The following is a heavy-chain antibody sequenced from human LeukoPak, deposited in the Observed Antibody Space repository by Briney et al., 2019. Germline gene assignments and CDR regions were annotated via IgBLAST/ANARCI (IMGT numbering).Heavy chain of an antibody. CDR3: ARDVSPPGGVSYNWFDP. D-gene: IGHD2-8*02. J-gene: IGHJ5*02. CDR2: IYTSGST. V-gene: IGHV4-4*07. Sequence: SETLSLTCTVSGGSISSYYWSWIRQPAGKGLEWIGRIYTSGSTNYNPSLKSRVTMSVDTSKNQFSLELSSVTAADTAVYYCARDVSPPGGVSYNWFDPWGQGTLVTVSS. CDR1: GGSISSYY.